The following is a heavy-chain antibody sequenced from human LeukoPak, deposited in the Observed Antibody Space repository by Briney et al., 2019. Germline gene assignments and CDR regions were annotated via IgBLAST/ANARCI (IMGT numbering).Heavy chain of an antibody. CDR3: ARDGVSGVCNY. J-gene: IGHJ4*02. Sequence: ASVKVSCKTSGCTFTAHDIFWVRQAAGQGLEWMGWISTYNGNTNYAQKLQGGVTMSTDTSTSTAYMELRSLRSDDTAVYYCARDGVSGVCNYWGQGTLVTVSS. D-gene: IGHD3-3*01. CDR2: ISTYNGNT. V-gene: IGHV1-18*01. CDR1: GCTFTAHD.